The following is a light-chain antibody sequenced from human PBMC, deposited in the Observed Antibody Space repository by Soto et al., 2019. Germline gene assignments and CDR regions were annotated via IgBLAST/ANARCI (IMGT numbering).Light chain of an antibody. CDR3: CSYATTTTYV. Sequence: QSALTQPASVSGSPGQSITISCTGSISNVGTYNLVSWYQHHPGKAPKVFIYEGSKRPSGVSNRFSGSKSGNTASLTISGLQAEYEAEYYCCSYATTTTYVFGTGTKLTVL. V-gene: IGLV2-23*01. J-gene: IGLJ1*01. CDR2: EGS. CDR1: ISNVGTYNL.